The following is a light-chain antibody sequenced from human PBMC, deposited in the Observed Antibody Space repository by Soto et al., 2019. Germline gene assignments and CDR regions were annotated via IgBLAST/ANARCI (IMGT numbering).Light chain of an antibody. CDR1: PSVTNF. Sequence: EIVMTQSPATLSVSPGDIATLSCRASPSVTNFLAWYQQKPGQAPRLLIYGAFNRATGIPARFSGSGSGTDFTLTISSLEPEDSAVYYCQQRNVWPPVTFGQGTRLEIK. CDR3: QQRNVWPPVT. V-gene: IGKV3-11*01. CDR2: GAF. J-gene: IGKJ5*01.